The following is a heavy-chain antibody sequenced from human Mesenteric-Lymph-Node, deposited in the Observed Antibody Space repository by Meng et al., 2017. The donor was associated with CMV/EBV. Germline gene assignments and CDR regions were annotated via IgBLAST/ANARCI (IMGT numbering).Heavy chain of an antibody. CDR1: GGSISSYY. J-gene: IGHJ3*02. Sequence: SETLSLTCTVSGGSISSYYWSWIRQPPGKGLEWIGYIYYSGSTNYNPSLKSRVTISVDTSKNQFSLKLSSVTAADTAVYYCARDVYGSGSDAFDIWGQGTMVTVSS. CDR2: IYYSGST. D-gene: IGHD3-10*01. V-gene: IGHV4-59*12. CDR3: ARDVYGSGSDAFDI.